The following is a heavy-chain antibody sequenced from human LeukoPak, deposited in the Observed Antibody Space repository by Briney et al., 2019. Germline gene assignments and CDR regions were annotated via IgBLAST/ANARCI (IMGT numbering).Heavy chain of an antibody. CDR3: ARDFTMVRGAQSYYYYYMDV. D-gene: IGHD3-10*01. Sequence: ETLSLTFTVSGGSISSYYWSWIRQPAGKGLEWIGRIYTSGSTNYNPSLKSRVTMSVDTSKNQFSLKLSSVTAADTAVYYCARDFTMVRGAQSYYYYYMDVWGKGTTVTISS. CDR1: GGSISSYY. V-gene: IGHV4-4*07. J-gene: IGHJ6*03. CDR2: IYTSGST.